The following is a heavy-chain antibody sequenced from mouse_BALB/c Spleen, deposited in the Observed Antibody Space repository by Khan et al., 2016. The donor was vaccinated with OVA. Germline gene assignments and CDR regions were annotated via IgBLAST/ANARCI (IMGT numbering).Heavy chain of an antibody. CDR1: GYTFTSYT. J-gene: IGHJ3*01. Sequence: QVQLKESGAELARPGASVKMSCKTSGYTFTSYTIHWIKLRPGQGLEWIGYINPNNGYTNYNQKFKDKATLTADKSSTTVYMQLSSLTSDDSAFYNWVRDGAYYRNDGWFAYWGQGTLVTVSA. D-gene: IGHD2-14*01. V-gene: IGHV1-4*01. CDR3: VRDGAYYRNDGWFAY. CDR2: INPNNGYT.